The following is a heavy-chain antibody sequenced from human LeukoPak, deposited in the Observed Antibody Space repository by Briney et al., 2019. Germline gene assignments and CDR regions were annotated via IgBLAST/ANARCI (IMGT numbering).Heavy chain of an antibody. D-gene: IGHD6-19*01. Sequence: SCKASGGTFSSYAISWVRQAPGKGLEWVSAISGSGGSTYYADSVKGRFTISRDNSKNTLYLQMNSLRAEDTAVYYCAKDVSRSIAVTLGYWGQGTLVTVSS. V-gene: IGHV3-23*01. CDR1: GGTFSSYA. CDR3: AKDVSRSIAVTLGY. CDR2: ISGSGGST. J-gene: IGHJ4*02.